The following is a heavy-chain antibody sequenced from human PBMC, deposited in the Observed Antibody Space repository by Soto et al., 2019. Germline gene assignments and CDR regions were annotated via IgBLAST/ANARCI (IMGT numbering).Heavy chain of an antibody. D-gene: IGHD4-17*01. CDR3: ARARLRAVYAFDF. CDR2: IYYNGNT. Sequence: SETLSLTCTLSGVSITSGAYYWTWVRQHPGKGLEWIGYIYYNGNTYFSPSLKSRLTISIDTSKNQFSLKLSSVTAADTAMYYCARARLRAVYAFDFWGQGTMVTVS. V-gene: IGHV4-31*03. J-gene: IGHJ3*01. CDR1: GVSITSGAYY.